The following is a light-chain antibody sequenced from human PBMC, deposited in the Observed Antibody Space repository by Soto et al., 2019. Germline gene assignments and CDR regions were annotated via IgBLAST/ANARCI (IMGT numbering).Light chain of an antibody. Sequence: QSVLTQPPSVSGAPGQRVTLSCTGNTSNLGAGDDVHWYQQLPGAAPKLVIFGNRNRPSGVPERFSGSKSGNSASLAITGLQAEDEADYYCQAYDDSLTAAVFGGGTKLTVL. CDR1: TSNLGAGDD. CDR2: GNR. V-gene: IGLV1-40*01. J-gene: IGLJ3*02. CDR3: QAYDDSLTAAV.